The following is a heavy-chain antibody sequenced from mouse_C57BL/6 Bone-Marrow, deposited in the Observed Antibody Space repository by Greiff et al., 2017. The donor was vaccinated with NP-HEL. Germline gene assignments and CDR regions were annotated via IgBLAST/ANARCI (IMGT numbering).Heavy chain of an antibody. CDR3: TRSAMDY. CDR2: IDPENGDT. J-gene: IGHJ4*01. CDR1: GFNIKDDY. V-gene: IGHV14-4*01. Sequence: EVKLMESGAELVRPGASVKLSCTASGFNIKDDYMHWVKQRPEQGLEWIGWIDPENGDTEYASKFQGKATITADTSSNTAYLQLSSLTSEDTAVYYCTRSAMDYWGQGTSVTVSS.